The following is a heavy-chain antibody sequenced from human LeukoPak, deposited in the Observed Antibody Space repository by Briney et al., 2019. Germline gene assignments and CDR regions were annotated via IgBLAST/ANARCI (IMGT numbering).Heavy chain of an antibody. D-gene: IGHD4/OR15-4a*01. CDR3: ARLTKGQLTWFDP. J-gene: IGHJ5*02. Sequence: SETLSLTCTVSGASINSGNYYWTWVRQPAGKGLEWIGRIFTSGTTHYNSSLKSRLTISLDTSKNQVSLKLSSVTAADTAVYYCARLTKGQLTWFDPWGQGTLVTVSS. CDR2: IFTSGTT. V-gene: IGHV4-61*02. CDR1: GASINSGNYY.